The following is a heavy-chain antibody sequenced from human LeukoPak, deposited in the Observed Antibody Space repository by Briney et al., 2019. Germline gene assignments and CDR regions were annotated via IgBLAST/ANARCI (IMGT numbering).Heavy chain of an antibody. CDR2: IYPDDSET. Sequence: GESLKISCEGSGHSFTSYWIGWVRQMPGKGLEWMGTIYPDDSETRYSPSFQGQVTISVDKFISTAYLQWSSLKASDTAMYYCANLIGGDFAFDVWGQGTMVTVSS. CDR1: GHSFTSYW. D-gene: IGHD2-21*02. J-gene: IGHJ3*01. CDR3: ANLIGGDFAFDV. V-gene: IGHV5-51*01.